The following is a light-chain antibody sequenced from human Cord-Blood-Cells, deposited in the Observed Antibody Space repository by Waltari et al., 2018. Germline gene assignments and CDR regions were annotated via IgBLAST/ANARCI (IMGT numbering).Light chain of an antibody. CDR2: AAS. Sequence: DLQMTQSPSSLSASVGDRVHITCRASQGISNYLAWYQQRPGKVPKLLIYAASTLQSGVPSRFSGIGSGTDFTLTISSLQPEDVATYYCQKYNSAPWTFGQGTKVEIK. CDR1: QGISNY. CDR3: QKYNSAPWT. J-gene: IGKJ1*01. V-gene: IGKV1-27*01.